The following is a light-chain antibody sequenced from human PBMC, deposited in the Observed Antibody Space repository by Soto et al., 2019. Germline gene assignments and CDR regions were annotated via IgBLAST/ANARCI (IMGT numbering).Light chain of an antibody. V-gene: IGKV3-20*01. CDR3: HQDINLPWT. CDR2: GTS. Sequence: EIVLTQSPGTLSLSPGDIATLSFSASQSVSRSYLGWYQQKPGQAPRLLMYGTSTRATGIPVRFTGSGAGTDFTLTISSLQPEDFAVYFCHQDINLPWTFGQGTKVDIK. J-gene: IGKJ1*01. CDR1: QSVSRSY.